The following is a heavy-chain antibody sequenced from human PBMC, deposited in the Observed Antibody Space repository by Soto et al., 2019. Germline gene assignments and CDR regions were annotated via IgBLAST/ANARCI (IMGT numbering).Heavy chain of an antibody. CDR2: INPNSGGT. J-gene: IGHJ4*02. CDR1: GYTLTGYY. CDR3: ARGGNYYDSSGYYQIDY. Sequence: ASVKVSCKASGYTLTGYYMHWVRQAPGQGLEWMGWINPNSGGTNYAQKFQGWVTMTRDTSISTAYMELSRLRSDDTAVYYCARGGNYYDSSGYYQIDYWGQGTLVTVSS. V-gene: IGHV1-2*04. D-gene: IGHD3-22*01.